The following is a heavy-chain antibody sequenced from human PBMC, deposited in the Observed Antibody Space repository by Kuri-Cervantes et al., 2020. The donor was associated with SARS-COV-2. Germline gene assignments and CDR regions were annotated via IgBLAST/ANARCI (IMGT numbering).Heavy chain of an antibody. Sequence: GGSLRLSCAASGFSFSAYGMYWVRQAPGKGLEWVAFIEYDGSSKYYADSVTGRFTVSRDNSKNTLFLHMDSLRGEDTAVYYCARDGAFTIFGVVITGDYWGQGTLVTVSS. CDR2: IEYDGSSK. CDR3: ARDGAFTIFGVVITGDY. V-gene: IGHV3-30*03. D-gene: IGHD3-3*01. CDR1: GFSFSAYG. J-gene: IGHJ4*02.